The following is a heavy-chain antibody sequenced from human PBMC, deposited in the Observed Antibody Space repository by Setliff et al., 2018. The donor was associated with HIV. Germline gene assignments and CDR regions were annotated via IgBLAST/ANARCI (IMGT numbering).Heavy chain of an antibody. D-gene: IGHD2-21*02. CDR1: GGSVSSGSYY. V-gene: IGHV4-61*02. Sequence: SETLSLTCTVSGGSVSSGSYYWSWIRQPAGKALEWIGRIYTSGSTNYNPSLESRISISLDTSKNQFSLKLTSVTAADTAVYYCATLGHSGGNFLAYWGQGSLVTVSS. J-gene: IGHJ4*02. CDR3: ATLGHSGGNFLAY. CDR2: IYTSGST.